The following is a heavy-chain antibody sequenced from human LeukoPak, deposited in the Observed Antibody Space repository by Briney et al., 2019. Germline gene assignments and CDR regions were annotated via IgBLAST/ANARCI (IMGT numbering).Heavy chain of an antibody. D-gene: IGHD5-18*01. J-gene: IGHJ3*02. V-gene: IGHV3-20*04. CDR2: INWNGGST. CDR3: AQAVKGYSYGDDAFDI. Sequence: PGGSLRLSCAVSGFTFENYGMSWVRQAPGKGLEWVSGINWNGGSTGYTDSVKGRFIISRDNSKNTLYVQMNSLRVEDTAVYYCAQAVKGYSYGDDAFDIWGQGTMVIVSS. CDR1: GFTFENYG.